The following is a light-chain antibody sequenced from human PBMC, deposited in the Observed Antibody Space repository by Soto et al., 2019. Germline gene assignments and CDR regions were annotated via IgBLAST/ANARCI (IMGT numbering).Light chain of an antibody. CDR1: QYINKF. V-gene: IGKV1-39*01. CDR2: TAS. Sequence: DIQITQSPSSLSASAGHRVTITFRSSQYINKFLNWYQQKPGKAPNLLIDTASSLQSGVPSRFSGSGSGTDFTLTISSLQTEDFATYFCQQSYNTPLTFGGGTKVDIK. J-gene: IGKJ4*01. CDR3: QQSYNTPLT.